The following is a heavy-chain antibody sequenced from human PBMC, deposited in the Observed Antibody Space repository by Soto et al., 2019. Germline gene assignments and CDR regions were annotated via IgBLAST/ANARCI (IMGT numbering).Heavy chain of an antibody. V-gene: IGHV3-48*02. Sequence: GGSLRLSCAASGFTFSSYSMNWVRQAPGKGLEWISYISSHSSTLYYADSVKGRFTISRDNAGNSLYLQMNSLRDEDTAVYYCVRDGSGNRYLNWFDPWGQGTLVTVSS. CDR1: GFTFSSYS. D-gene: IGHD6-19*01. CDR3: VRDGSGNRYLNWFDP. J-gene: IGHJ5*02. CDR2: ISSHSSTL.